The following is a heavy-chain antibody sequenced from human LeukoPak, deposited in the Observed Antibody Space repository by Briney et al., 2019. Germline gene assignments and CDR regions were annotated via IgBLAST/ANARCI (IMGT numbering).Heavy chain of an antibody. V-gene: IGHV6-1*01. Sequence: SHTLSLTCAISGDTVSSNSAAWNWIRQSSSRGLEWLGRTYYRSKWLHEYALSVESRISINPDTSKNQFSLQLNSVTPEDTAVYYCARNLSPDFDYWGQGTLVTVSS. CDR2: TYYRSKWLH. CDR3: ARNLSPDFDY. D-gene: IGHD1-14*01. J-gene: IGHJ4*02. CDR1: GDTVSSNSAA.